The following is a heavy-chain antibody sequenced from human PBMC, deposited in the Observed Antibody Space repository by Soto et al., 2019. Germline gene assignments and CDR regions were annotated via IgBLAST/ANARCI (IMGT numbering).Heavy chain of an antibody. J-gene: IGHJ3*02. D-gene: IGHD1-26*01. V-gene: IGHV1-46*03. CDR2: INPSGGST. CDR1: GYTFTSYY. Sequence: ASVKVSCKASGYTFTSYYMHWVRQAPGQGLEWMGIINPSGGSTSYAQKFQGRVTMTRDTSTNTVYMELSSLRSEDTAVYYCASDRKVIVGAPGAFDIWGQGTMVTVS. CDR3: ASDRKVIVGAPGAFDI.